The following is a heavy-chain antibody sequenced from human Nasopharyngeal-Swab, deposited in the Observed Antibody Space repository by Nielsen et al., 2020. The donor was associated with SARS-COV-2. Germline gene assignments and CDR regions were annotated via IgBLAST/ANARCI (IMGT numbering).Heavy chain of an antibody. Sequence: SLKISCAASGFPFSDYYMSWIRQAPGKGLEWVSYISSSGSTIYYADSVKGRFTISRDNAKNSLYLQMNSLRAEDTAVYYCAREVEMATIGYWYFDLWGRGTLVTVSS. J-gene: IGHJ2*01. D-gene: IGHD5-24*01. CDR1: GFPFSDYY. V-gene: IGHV3-11*01. CDR3: AREVEMATIGYWYFDL. CDR2: ISSSGSTI.